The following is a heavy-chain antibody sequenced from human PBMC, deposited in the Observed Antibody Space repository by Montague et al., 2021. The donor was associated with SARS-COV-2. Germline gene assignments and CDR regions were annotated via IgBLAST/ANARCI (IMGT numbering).Heavy chain of an antibody. D-gene: IGHD2-21*02. J-gene: IGHJ3*02. Sequence: SETLSLTCTVSGGSISSYYWSWIRQPPGKGLEWIGYIYYSGSTNYNPSLKSRVTISIDTFKNQFSLKLSSVTAADTAVYYCARQIPLRTHIMVVTALLGGAFDIWGQGTMVTVSS. CDR2: IYYSGST. CDR1: GGSISSYY. CDR3: ARQIPLRTHIMVVTALLGGAFDI. V-gene: IGHV4-59*08.